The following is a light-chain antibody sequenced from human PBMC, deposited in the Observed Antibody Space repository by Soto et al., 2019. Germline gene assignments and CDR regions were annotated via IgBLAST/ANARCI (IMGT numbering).Light chain of an antibody. V-gene: IGKV3-15*01. CDR2: DAS. CDR1: QSVSSN. CDR3: QQYNNWPLT. J-gene: IGKJ4*01. Sequence: EIVMTQSPATLSVSPGERATLSCRASQSVSSNLAWYQQKPGQAPRLLIYDASTRATGIPARFSGSGSGTEFTLTFRSLQSEDFAVYYCQQYNNWPLTFGGGTNVEIK.